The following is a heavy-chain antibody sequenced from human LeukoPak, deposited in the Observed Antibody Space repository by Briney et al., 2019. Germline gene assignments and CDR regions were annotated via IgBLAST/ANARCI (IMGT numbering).Heavy chain of an antibody. J-gene: IGHJ4*02. V-gene: IGHV3-33*06. D-gene: IGHD3-22*01. CDR1: GFTFSSYG. CDR3: AKGPYYDSSGYLN. Sequence: GGSLRLSCAASGFTFSSYGMHWVRQAPGKGLEWVAVIWYDGSNKYYADSVKGRFTISRDNSKNTLYLQMNSLRAEDTAVYYCAKGPYYDSSGYLNWGQGTLVTVSS. CDR2: IWYDGSNK.